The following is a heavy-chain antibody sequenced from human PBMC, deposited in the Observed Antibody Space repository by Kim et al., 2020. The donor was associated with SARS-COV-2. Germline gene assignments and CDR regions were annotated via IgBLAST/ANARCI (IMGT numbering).Heavy chain of an antibody. CDR3: ARLPGAATNWFDP. J-gene: IGHJ5*02. Sequence: YSPSFQGQVTISADKSISTAYLQWSSLKASDTAMYYWARLPGAATNWFDPWGQGTLVTVSS. D-gene: IGHD6-13*01. V-gene: IGHV5-51*01.